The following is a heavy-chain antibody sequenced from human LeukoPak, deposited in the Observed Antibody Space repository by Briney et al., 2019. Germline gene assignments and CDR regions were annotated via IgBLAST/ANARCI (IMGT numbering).Heavy chain of an antibody. J-gene: IGHJ6*02. CDR1: GFTFSSYW. Sequence: SGGSLRLSCAASGFTFSSYWMHWVRQAPGKGLVWVSRINSDGSSTSYADSVKGRFTISRDNAKNTLYLQMNSLRAEDTAVYYRARVGYLGYCTNGVCYTPRNYYYGMDVWGQGTTVTVSS. CDR2: INSDGSST. CDR3: ARVGYLGYCTNGVCYTPRNYYYGMDV. D-gene: IGHD2-8*01. V-gene: IGHV3-74*01.